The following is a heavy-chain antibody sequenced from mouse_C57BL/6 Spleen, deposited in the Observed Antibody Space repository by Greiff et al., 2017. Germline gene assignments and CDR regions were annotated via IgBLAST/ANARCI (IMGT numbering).Heavy chain of an antibody. CDR2: IDPSDSYT. CDR1: GYTFTSYW. J-gene: IGHJ3*01. CDR3: ARRENWDGGFAY. Sequence: QVQLQQPGAELVMPGASVKLSCKASGYTFTSYWMHWVKQRPGQGLEWIGEIDPSDSYTNYNQKFKGKSTLTVDKSSSTAYMQLSSLTSEDSAVXYGARRENWDGGFAYWGQGTLVTVSA. D-gene: IGHD4-1*01. V-gene: IGHV1-69*01.